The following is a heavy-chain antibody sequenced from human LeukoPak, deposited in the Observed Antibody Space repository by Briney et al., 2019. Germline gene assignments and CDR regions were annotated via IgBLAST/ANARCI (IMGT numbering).Heavy chain of an antibody. CDR3: ARGTFVVVPAASMLFDI. Sequence: SETLSLTCTVSGYFSTNYYWAWIRQPPGKGLEWIGEINHSGSTNYNPSLKSRVTISVDTSKNQFSLKLSSVTAADTAVYYCARGTFVVVPAASMLFDIWGQGTMVTVSS. CDR1: GYFSTNYY. CDR2: INHSGST. J-gene: IGHJ3*02. V-gene: IGHV4-34*01. D-gene: IGHD2-2*01.